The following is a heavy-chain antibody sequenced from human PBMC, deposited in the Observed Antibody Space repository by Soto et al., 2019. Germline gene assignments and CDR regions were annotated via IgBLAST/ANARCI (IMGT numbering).Heavy chain of an antibody. CDR3: ATGRNFDY. V-gene: IGHV4-39*01. J-gene: IGHJ4*02. CDR1: NGSISSRSSY. Sequence: SETLSLTCIVSNGSISSRSSYWGWIRQPPGKGLEWIGSIYYSGNTYYNPSLKSRVTISVDTSKNQFSLKLSSVTAADTAVYYCATGRNFDYWGQGTLVTVSS. CDR2: IYYSGNT.